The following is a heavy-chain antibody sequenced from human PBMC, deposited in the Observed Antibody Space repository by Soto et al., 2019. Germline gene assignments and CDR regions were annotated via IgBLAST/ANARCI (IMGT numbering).Heavy chain of an antibody. J-gene: IGHJ4*02. D-gene: IGHD3-16*01. CDR3: ARGPPFH. Sequence: SETLSLTCAVSGGSISSGGYSWSWIRQPPGKGPEWIGYIYHSGSTYYNPSLKSRVTISVDRSKNQFSLKLSSVTAADTAVYYCARGPPFHWGQGTLVTVSS. CDR1: GGSISSGGYS. CDR2: IYHSGST. V-gene: IGHV4-30-2*01.